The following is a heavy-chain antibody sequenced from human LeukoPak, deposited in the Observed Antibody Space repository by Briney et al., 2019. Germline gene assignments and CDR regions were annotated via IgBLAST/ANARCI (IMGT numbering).Heavy chain of an antibody. CDR3: TRGPDYSYNWFDP. D-gene: IGHD4-11*01. Sequence: GGSLRLSCTASGFTFGDYAMSWVRQAPGEGLEWVGFIRSKAYGGTTEYAASVKGRFTISRDDSKSIAYLQMNSLKTEDTAVYYCTRGPDYSYNWFDPWGQGTLVTVSS. CDR1: GFTFGDYA. J-gene: IGHJ5*02. CDR2: IRSKAYGGTT. V-gene: IGHV3-49*04.